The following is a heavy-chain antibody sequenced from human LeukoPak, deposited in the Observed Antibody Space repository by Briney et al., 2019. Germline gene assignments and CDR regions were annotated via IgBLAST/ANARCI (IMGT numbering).Heavy chain of an antibody. CDR2: IGSSSSYI. V-gene: IGHV3-21*01. Sequence: GSLRLSCAASGFTFSSYSMNWVRQAPGKGLEWVSSIGSSSSYIYYADSVKGRFTISRDNAKNSLYLQMNSLRAEDTAVYYCAAEDHRRGYSYGVFDYWGQGTLVTVSS. D-gene: IGHD5-18*01. CDR3: AAEDHRRGYSYGVFDY. J-gene: IGHJ4*02. CDR1: GFTFSSYS.